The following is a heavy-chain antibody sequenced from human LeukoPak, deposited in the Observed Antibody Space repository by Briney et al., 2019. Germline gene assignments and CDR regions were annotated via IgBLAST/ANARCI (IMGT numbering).Heavy chain of an antibody. V-gene: IGHV3-20*04. CDR3: ARDRGDGDYVAFDI. CDR1: GFTFSSYA. CDR2: INWNGGST. J-gene: IGHJ3*02. Sequence: GGSLRLSCAASGFTFSSYAMSWVRQAPGKGLEWVSGINWNGGSTGYAGSVKGRFTISRDNAKNYLYLQMNNLRAEDAALYYCARDRGDGDYVAFDIWGQGTMVTVSS. D-gene: IGHD4-17*01.